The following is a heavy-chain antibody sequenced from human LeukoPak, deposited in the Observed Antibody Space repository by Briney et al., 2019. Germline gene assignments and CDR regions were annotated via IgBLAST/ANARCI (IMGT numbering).Heavy chain of an antibody. CDR3: AKDWGSSDWYNYFDP. CDR2: ISHDGGAE. CDR1: RFTIRIYG. Sequence: GTSLRLSCAVSRFTIRIYGMHWVRQAPGKGLEWVAMISHDGGAEHYGDSVKGRFTISRDDSKNTLYLQMNSLSTEDTALYYCAKDWGSSDWYNYFDPWGQGTLVTVSS. V-gene: IGHV3-30*18. D-gene: IGHD6-19*01. J-gene: IGHJ5*02.